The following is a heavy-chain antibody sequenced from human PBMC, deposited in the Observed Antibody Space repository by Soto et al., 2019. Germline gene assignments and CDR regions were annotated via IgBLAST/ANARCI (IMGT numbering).Heavy chain of an antibody. CDR3: ARVFLDIVLVPAAPRGYYYGMDV. Sequence: GGSLRLSCAASGFTFSSYAMHWVRQAPGKGLEWVAVISYDGSNKYYADSVKGRFTISRDNSKNTLYLQMNSLRAEDTAVYYCARVFLDIVLVPAAPRGYYYGMDVWGQGTTVTVSS. CDR2: ISYDGSNK. CDR1: GFTFSSYA. J-gene: IGHJ6*02. V-gene: IGHV3-30-3*01. D-gene: IGHD2-2*03.